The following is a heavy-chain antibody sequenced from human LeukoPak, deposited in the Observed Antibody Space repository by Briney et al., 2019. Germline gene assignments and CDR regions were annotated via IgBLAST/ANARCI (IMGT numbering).Heavy chain of an antibody. Sequence: GGSLRLSCAASGFTFSSYSMNWVRQAPGKGLEWVSSISSSSSYIYHADSVKGRFTISRDNAKNSLYLQMNSLRAEDTAVYYCARDRGYEFDYWGQGTLVTVSS. V-gene: IGHV3-21*01. D-gene: IGHD5-12*01. CDR1: GFTFSSYS. J-gene: IGHJ4*02. CDR2: ISSSSSYI. CDR3: ARDRGYEFDY.